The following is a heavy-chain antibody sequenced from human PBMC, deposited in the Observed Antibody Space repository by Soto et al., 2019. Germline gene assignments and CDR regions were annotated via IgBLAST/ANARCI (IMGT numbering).Heavy chain of an antibody. J-gene: IGHJ4*02. CDR3: ARDPGISSGWYYFDY. CDR1: GSTLSNHW. Sequence: GGSLRLSCAASGSTLSNHWMTWVRQAPGKGLEWVASVKQDGSEIYYGDSVKGRFTISRDNAKNSLFLQLNSLRAEDTAMYYCARDPGISSGWYYFDYWGQGTLVTVSS. CDR2: VKQDGSEI. V-gene: IGHV3-7*05. D-gene: IGHD6-19*01.